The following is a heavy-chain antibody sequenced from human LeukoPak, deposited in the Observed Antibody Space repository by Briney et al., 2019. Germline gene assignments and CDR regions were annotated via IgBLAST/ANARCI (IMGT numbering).Heavy chain of an antibody. CDR1: GASINSDY. V-gene: IGHV4-4*07. D-gene: IGHD2-15*01. CDR3: VRGWSPRVEKSSFAS. Sequence: SETLSLTCTVPGASINSDYWTWVRQVAGKGVEWVGRIFASWSTNYNPSLRSRITMSVDTSKNQFSLDLSSVSAADTGVYYCVRGWSPRVEKSSFASWGQGTLVTVSS. J-gene: IGHJ4*02. CDR2: IFASWST.